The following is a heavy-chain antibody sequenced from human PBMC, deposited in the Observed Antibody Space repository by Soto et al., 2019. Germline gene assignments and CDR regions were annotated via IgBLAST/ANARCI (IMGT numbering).Heavy chain of an antibody. V-gene: IGHV1-69*13. Sequence: SVKVSCKASGGTFSSYAISWVRQAPGQGLEWMGGIIPIFGTANYAQKFQGRVTITADESTSTAYMELSSLRSEETAVYYCARDQTTVTTGSAFDIWGQGTMVTVSS. CDR1: GGTFSSYA. D-gene: IGHD4-17*01. J-gene: IGHJ3*02. CDR3: ARDQTTVTTGSAFDI. CDR2: IIPIFGTA.